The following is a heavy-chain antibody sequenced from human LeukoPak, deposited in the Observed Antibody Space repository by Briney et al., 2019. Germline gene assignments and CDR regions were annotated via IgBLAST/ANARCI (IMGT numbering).Heavy chain of an antibody. D-gene: IGHD3-10*01. J-gene: IGHJ3*02. CDR2: INHSGST. CDR1: GGSFSGYY. Sequence: SETLSLTCAVYGGSFSGYYWSWIRQPPGKGLEWIGEINHSGSTNYNPSLKSRVTISVDSSKNQFSLKLRSVTAADTAVYYCARDLPYGSGSLDAFDIWGQGTMVTVSS. CDR3: ARDLPYGSGSLDAFDI. V-gene: IGHV4-34*01.